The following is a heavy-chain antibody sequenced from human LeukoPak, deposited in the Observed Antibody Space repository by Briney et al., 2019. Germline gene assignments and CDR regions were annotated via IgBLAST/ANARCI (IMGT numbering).Heavy chain of an antibody. CDR1: GYTFTSYY. J-gene: IGHJ4*02. V-gene: IGHV1-46*01. CDR3: ARDLGSPPVDY. D-gene: IGHD6-13*01. Sequence: GASVKVSCKASGYTFTSYYMHWVRQAPGQGLEWMGIINPSGGSTSYAQKFQGRVTMTRDMSTSTVYMELSSLRSEDTAVYYCARDLGSPPVDYWGQGTLVTVSS. CDR2: INPSGGST.